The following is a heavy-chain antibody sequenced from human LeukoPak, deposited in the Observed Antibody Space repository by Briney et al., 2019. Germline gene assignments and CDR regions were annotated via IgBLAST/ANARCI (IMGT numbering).Heavy chain of an antibody. CDR1: GFTLSSSA. J-gene: IGHJ4*02. CDR3: AKHYYGSGSYYVTGFDY. Sequence: GGSLRLSCAASGFTLSSSAMSWVRQAPGKGLEWVSTVSGSGGATYDAASVRGRFTISRDNSKNTLYLQMNSLRADDTAVYYCAKHYYGSGSYYVTGFDYWGQGTLVTVSS. V-gene: IGHV3-23*01. CDR2: VSGSGGAT. D-gene: IGHD3-10*01.